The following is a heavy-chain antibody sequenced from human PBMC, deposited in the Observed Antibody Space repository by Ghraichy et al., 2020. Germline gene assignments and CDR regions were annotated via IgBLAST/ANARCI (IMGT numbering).Heavy chain of an antibody. Sequence: GGSLRLSCAASGFTFSSYSMNWVRQAPGKGLEWVSSISSSSSYIYYADSVKGRFTISRDNAKNSLYLQMNSLRAEDTAVYYCARGQLLWFGELLSPLDYWGQGTLVTVSS. CDR2: ISSSSSYI. CDR3: ARGQLLWFGELLSPLDY. V-gene: IGHV3-21*01. J-gene: IGHJ4*02. CDR1: GFTFSSYS. D-gene: IGHD3-10*01.